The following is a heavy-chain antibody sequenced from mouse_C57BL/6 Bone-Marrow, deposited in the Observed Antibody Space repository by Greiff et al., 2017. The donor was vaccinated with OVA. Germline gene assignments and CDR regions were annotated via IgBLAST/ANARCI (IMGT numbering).Heavy chain of an antibody. D-gene: IGHD2-4*01. J-gene: IGHJ3*01. CDR1: GYTFTSYW. Sequence: QVQLQQSGAELVMPGASVKLSCKASGYTFTSYWMHWVKQRPGQGLEWIGEIDPSDSYTNYNQKFKGKSTLTVDKSSSTAYMQLSSLTSEDSAVYYCARRRGLRQFAYWGQGTLVTVSA. CDR3: ARRRGLRQFAY. CDR2: IDPSDSYT. V-gene: IGHV1-69*01.